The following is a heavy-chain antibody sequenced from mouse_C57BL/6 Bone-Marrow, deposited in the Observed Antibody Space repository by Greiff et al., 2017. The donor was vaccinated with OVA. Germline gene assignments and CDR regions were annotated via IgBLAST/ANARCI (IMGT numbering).Heavy chain of an antibody. D-gene: IGHD1-1*01. CDR3: ARLRAYYYGSSQYYFDY. Sequence: VQLKQSGPELVKPGASVKMSCKASGYTFTDYNMHWVKQSPGKSLEWIGYINPNNGGTSYNQKFKGKATLTVNKSSSTAYMELRSLTSEDSAVYYWARLRAYYYGSSQYYFDYWGQGTTLTVSS. J-gene: IGHJ2*01. CDR2: INPNNGGT. CDR1: GYTFTDYN. V-gene: IGHV1-22*01.